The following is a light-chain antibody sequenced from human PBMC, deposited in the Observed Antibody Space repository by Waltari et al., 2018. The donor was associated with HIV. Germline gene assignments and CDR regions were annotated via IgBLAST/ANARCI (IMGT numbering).Light chain of an antibody. CDR3: QQYGSSPCT. CDR1: QSVSKNY. V-gene: IGKV3-20*01. J-gene: IGKJ3*01. CDR2: GAS. Sequence: EIVFTQSPGTLSLSTAGRATLSCRASQSVSKNYLAWYQQKSGQAPRLLIYGASSRATGIADRFSGSGSGTDFTLTISRLEPEDFAVYYCQQYGSSPCTFGPGTKVDVK.